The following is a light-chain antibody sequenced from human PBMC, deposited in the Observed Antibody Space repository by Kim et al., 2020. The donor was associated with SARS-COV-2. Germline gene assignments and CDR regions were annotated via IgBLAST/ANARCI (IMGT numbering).Light chain of an antibody. CDR1: QRVLYSSNNKNY. CDR2: WAS. V-gene: IGKV4-1*01. Sequence: PTINCKSSQRVLYSSNNKNYLAWYQQKPGQPPKLLIYWASTRQSGVPDRFSGSGSGTDFTLTISSLQAEDVAVYYCQQYYTSPRTFGQGTKVDIK. J-gene: IGKJ1*01. CDR3: QQYYTSPRT.